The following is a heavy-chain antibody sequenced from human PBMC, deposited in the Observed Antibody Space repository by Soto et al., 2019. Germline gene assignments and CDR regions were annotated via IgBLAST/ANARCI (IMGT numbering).Heavy chain of an antibody. CDR2: FDPEDGET. V-gene: IGHV1-24*01. CDR1: GYTLTELS. D-gene: IGHD3-10*01. J-gene: IGHJ5*02. Sequence: ASVKVSFKVSGYTLTELSMHWVRQAPVKGLEWMGGFDPEDGETIYAQKFQGRVTMTEDTSTDTAYMELSSLRSEDTAVYYCATVAYGSGSPVGWFDPWGQGTLVTVSS. CDR3: ATVAYGSGSPVGWFDP.